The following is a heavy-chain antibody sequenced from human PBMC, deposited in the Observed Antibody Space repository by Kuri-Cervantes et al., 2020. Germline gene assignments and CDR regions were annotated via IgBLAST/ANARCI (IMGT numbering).Heavy chain of an antibody. D-gene: IGHD1-1*01. Sequence: GSLRLSCAVSGDSISTSNWWTWVRQSPEKGLEWIGEIFHRGSYNYSPSLKSRVTMSVDTSKTLFSLMLSSVTAADTAVYYCARVRWNDGVVGYYYYYMDVWGKGTAVTVSS. V-gene: IGHV4-4*02. CDR3: ARVRWNDGVVGYYYYYMDV. CDR1: GDSISTSNW. CDR2: IFHRGSY. J-gene: IGHJ6*03.